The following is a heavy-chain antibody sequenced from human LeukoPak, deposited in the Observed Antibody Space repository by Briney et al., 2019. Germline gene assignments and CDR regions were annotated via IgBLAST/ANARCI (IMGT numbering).Heavy chain of an antibody. V-gene: IGHV1-69*01. Sequence: SVKVSCKASGGSFSSYAISWVRQAPGQGLEWMGGIIPIFGAPEYAQKFQGRVTISADESTGTAYMELSSLRSEDTAVYYCARRIAVPGTANYYYYGMDVWGQGTTVTVSS. J-gene: IGHJ6*02. CDR1: GGSFSSYA. CDR2: IIPIFGAP. D-gene: IGHD6-19*01. CDR3: ARRIAVPGTANYYYYGMDV.